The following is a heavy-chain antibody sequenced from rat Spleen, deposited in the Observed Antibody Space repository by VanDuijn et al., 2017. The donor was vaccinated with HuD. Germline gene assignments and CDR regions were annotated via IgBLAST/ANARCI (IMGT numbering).Heavy chain of an antibody. CDR2: ISTGGGDT. J-gene: IGHJ2*01. D-gene: IGHD1-9*01. V-gene: IGHV5-25*01. CDR1: GFTFSSYD. Sequence: EVQLVESGGALVQPGRSLKLSCAASGFTFSSYDMAWVRQAPTKGLEWVASISTGGGDTYYRDSVKGRFTISRDNAKSTLSLQMDSLRSEDTATYYCARRHYGYTDYFDYWGQGVMVTVSS. CDR3: ARRHYGYTDYFDY.